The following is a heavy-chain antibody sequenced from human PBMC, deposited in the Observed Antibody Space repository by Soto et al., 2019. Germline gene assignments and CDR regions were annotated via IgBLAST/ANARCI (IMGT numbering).Heavy chain of an antibody. CDR1: GFTFSSYA. Sequence: QVQLVESGGGVVQPGRSLRLSCAASGFTFSSYAMHWVRQAPGKGLEWVAVISYDGSNKYYADSVKGRFTISRDNSKNTLHLQMNSLRAEDTAVYYCARDTLPSWDTAMAIALGYWGQGTLVTVSS. J-gene: IGHJ4*02. CDR3: ARDTLPSWDTAMAIALGY. CDR2: ISYDGSNK. V-gene: IGHV3-30-3*01. D-gene: IGHD5-18*01.